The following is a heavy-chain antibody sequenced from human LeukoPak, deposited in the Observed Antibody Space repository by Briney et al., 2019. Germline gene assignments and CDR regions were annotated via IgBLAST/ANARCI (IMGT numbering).Heavy chain of an antibody. V-gene: IGHV3-21*04. CDR3: TKHPSGYYYDHFDY. D-gene: IGHD3-22*01. J-gene: IGHJ4*02. CDR2: ISSSSRYI. Sequence: PGGSLRLSCAASGFTFSSYSMNWARQAPGKGLEWVSSISSSSRYIYYADSVKGRFTISRANAKNSLYLQMNSLRAEDTAVYYCTKHPSGYYYDHFDYWGQGTLVTVSS. CDR1: GFTFSSYS.